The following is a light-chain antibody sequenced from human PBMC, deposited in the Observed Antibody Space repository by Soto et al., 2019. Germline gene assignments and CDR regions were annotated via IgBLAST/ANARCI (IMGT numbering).Light chain of an antibody. CDR1: SRDVGAYNY. J-gene: IGLJ2*01. Sequence: QSVLTQPPSASGSPGQSVTISCTGTSRDVGAYNYGSWYQQHPGKAPKVIIYDVNKRPSGVPDRFSGSKSGITASLTVSGLQTEDEADYYCGSHAGSSAVFGGGTKLTVL. CDR3: GSHAGSSAV. CDR2: DVN. V-gene: IGLV2-8*01.